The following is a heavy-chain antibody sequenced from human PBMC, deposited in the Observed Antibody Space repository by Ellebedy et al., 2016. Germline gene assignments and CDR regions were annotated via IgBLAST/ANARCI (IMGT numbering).Heavy chain of an antibody. Sequence: GESLKISXAASGFAFSSYALGWVRQAPGKGLEWVSTISASGGGTWYAGSVKGRFTISRDNSKNTLSLEMSSLRAEDTAVYYCARGGYYDSNGYPRCDYWGQGTLVTVFS. D-gene: IGHD3-22*01. CDR3: ARGGYYDSNGYPRCDY. CDR1: GFAFSSYA. J-gene: IGHJ4*02. V-gene: IGHV3-23*01. CDR2: ISASGGGT.